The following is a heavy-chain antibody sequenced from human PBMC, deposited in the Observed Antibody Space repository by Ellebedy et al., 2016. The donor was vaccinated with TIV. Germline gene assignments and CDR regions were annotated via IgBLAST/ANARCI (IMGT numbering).Heavy chain of an antibody. CDR2: IWNDGRTT. CDR1: GLSFRSVA. CDR3: ARERHYEMPIGGYYNWFDP. J-gene: IGHJ5*02. V-gene: IGHV3-33*08. Sequence: GESLKISCEASGLSFRSVAVHWVRQTPCKGLEWVAVIWNDGRTTHYADSVKGRFSISRDDSKNTVELQMNNLRVEDTALYSCARERHYEMPIGGYYNWFDPWGQGVQVTVSS. D-gene: IGHD5-12*01.